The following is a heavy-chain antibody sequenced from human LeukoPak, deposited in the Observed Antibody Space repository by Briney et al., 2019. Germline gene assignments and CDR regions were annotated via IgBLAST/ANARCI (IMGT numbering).Heavy chain of an antibody. CDR2: ISYDGSNK. CDR3: ARAVLGTRIPIYYYYMDV. CDR1: GSIFNSYT. V-gene: IGHV3-30-3*01. J-gene: IGHJ6*03. Sequence: GGSLRLSCAASGSIFNSYTMNWVRQAPGKGLEWVAVISYDGSNKYYADSVKGRFTISRDNSKNTLYLQMNSLRAEDTAVYYCARAVLGTRIPIYYYYMDVWGKGTTVTVSS. D-gene: IGHD3-10*02.